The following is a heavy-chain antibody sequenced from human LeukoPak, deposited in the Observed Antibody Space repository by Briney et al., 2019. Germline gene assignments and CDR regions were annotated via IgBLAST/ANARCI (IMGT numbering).Heavy chain of an antibody. V-gene: IGHV1-3*01. CDR3: ARGSTSDWPPDH. J-gene: IGHJ4*02. CDR2: IDAGNGDT. Sequence: KISCKGSGYSFTSYWIGWVRQAPGQRFEWMGWIDAGNGDTRYSQKFQGRVTITRDTSASTAYIELRSLRSEDTAMYYCARGSTSDWPPDHWGQETLVTISS. D-gene: IGHD2-2*01. CDR1: GYSFTSYW.